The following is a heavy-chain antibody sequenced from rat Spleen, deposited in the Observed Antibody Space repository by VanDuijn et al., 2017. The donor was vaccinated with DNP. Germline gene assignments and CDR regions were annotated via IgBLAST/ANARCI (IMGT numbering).Heavy chain of an antibody. CDR1: GFTFSFYG. J-gene: IGHJ4*01. V-gene: IGHV5-22*01. Sequence: EVQLVESGGDLVQPGGSLKLSCAASGFTFSFYGMAWVRQAPKKGLEWVAYISYDGGITNYGDSVKGRFTISRDNAKSTLYLQMNSLRSEDTATYYCARIGGYGSYVPSMDAWGQGTSVTVSS. D-gene: IGHD1-3*01. CDR2: ISYDGGIT. CDR3: ARIGGYGSYVPSMDA.